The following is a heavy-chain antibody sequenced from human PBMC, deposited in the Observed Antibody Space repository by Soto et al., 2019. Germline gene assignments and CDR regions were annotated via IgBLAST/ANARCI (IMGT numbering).Heavy chain of an antibody. CDR2: IYWNDDK. V-gene: IGHV2-5*01. D-gene: IGHD6-13*01. CDR1: GFSLSTSGVG. CDR3: AHQNEYSSRSSFDY. Sequence: SGPTLVKPTQTLTLTCTFSGFSLSTSGVGVGWIRQPPGKALEWLALIYWNDDKRYSPSLKSRLTITKDTSKNQVVLTMTNMDPVDTATYYCAHQNEYSSRSSFDYWGQGTLVTVSS. J-gene: IGHJ4*02.